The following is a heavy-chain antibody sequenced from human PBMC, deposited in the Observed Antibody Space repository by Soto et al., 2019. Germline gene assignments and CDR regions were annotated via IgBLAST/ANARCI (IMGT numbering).Heavy chain of an antibody. V-gene: IGHV3-15*01. J-gene: IGHJ4*02. CDR3: DSAPPGGNSLLDY. Sequence: EVQLVESGGGLVQPGGSLRLSCEASGFAFSNAWMSWVRQAPGKGLEWVGRIKTRVGGGTTDYAAPVKGRFTISRDDSKNTLFLQMNRLKAEDTAVYYCDSAPPGGNSLLDYWGQGTLVTVSS. CDR1: GFAFSNAW. CDR2: IKTRVGGGTT. D-gene: IGHD1-1*01.